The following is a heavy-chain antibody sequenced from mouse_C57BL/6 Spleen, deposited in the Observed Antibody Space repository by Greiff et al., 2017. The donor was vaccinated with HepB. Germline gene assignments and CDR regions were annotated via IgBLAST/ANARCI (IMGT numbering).Heavy chain of an antibody. CDR2: IRSKSNNYAT. CDR1: GFSFNTYA. D-gene: IGHD2-5*01. CDR3: VRHDYSSYYDMDY. Sequence: EVQLVESGGGLVQPKGSLKLSCAASGFSFNTYAMNWVRQAPGKGLEWVARIRSKSNNYATYYADSVKDRFTISRDDSESMLYLQMNNLKTEDTAMYYCVRHDYSSYYDMDYWGQGTSVTVSS. V-gene: IGHV10-1*01. J-gene: IGHJ4*01.